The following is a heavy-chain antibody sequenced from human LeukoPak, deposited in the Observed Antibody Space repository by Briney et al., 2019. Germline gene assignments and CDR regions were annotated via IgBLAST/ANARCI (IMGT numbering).Heavy chain of an antibody. CDR2: INPNSGGT. Sequence: ASVKVSCKASGYTFTGYYMHWVRQAPGQGLEWMGWINPNSGGTNYAQEFQGRVTMTRDTSISTAYMELSRLRSDDTAVYYCARVLRYFDWLFTPLGYWGQGTPVTVSS. J-gene: IGHJ4*02. V-gene: IGHV1-2*02. CDR3: ARVLRYFDWLFTPLGY. CDR1: GYTFTGYY. D-gene: IGHD3-9*01.